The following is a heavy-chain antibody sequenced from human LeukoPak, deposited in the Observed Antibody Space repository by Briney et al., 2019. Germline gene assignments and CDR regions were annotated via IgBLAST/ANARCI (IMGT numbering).Heavy chain of an antibody. CDR3: ARDNNWNYPDY. V-gene: IGHV3-74*01. CDR1: GFTFSNHW. D-gene: IGHD1-7*01. CDR2: ISGDGSST. J-gene: IGHJ4*02. Sequence: PGGSLRLSCAASGFTFSNHWMHWVRHAPGKGLVWVSRISGDGSSTRYADSVKGRFTISRDNAKNTLFLQMNSLRAEDTAVYYCARDNNWNYPDYWGQGTLVTVSS.